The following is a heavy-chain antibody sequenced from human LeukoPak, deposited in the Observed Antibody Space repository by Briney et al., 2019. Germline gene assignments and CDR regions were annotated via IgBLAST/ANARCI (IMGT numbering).Heavy chain of an antibody. Sequence: GASVKVSCKAYGYTFTGYYMHWVRQAPGQGLEWMGWINPNSGGTNYAQKFQGRVTMTRDTSISTAYMELSRLRSDDTAVYYCARDLVNCSSTSCYYYYYYYMDVWGKGTTVTVSS. V-gene: IGHV1-2*02. J-gene: IGHJ6*03. CDR3: ARDLVNCSSTSCYYYYYYYMDV. D-gene: IGHD2-2*01. CDR2: INPNSGGT. CDR1: GYTFTGYY.